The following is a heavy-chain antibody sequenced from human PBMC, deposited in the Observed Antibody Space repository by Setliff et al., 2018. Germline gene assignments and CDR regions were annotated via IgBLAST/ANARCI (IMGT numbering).Heavy chain of an antibody. Sequence: GESLTLSCKGSGYSFTSYWIGWVRQMPGKGLEWMGIIYPGDSDTRYSPSFQGQVTISADKSISTAYLQWSSLKASDTAMYYCARESYDSSGYIYYFDYWGQGTLVTVSS. CDR1: GYSFTSYW. D-gene: IGHD3-22*01. CDR2: IYPGDSDT. V-gene: IGHV5-51*01. CDR3: ARESYDSSGYIYYFDY. J-gene: IGHJ4*02.